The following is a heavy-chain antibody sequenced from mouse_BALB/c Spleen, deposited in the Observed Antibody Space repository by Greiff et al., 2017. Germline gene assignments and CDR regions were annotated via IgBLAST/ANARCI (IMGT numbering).Heavy chain of an antibody. Sequence: EVQVVESGGGLVQPGGSLRLSCATSGFTFTDYYMSWVRQPPGKALEWLGFIRNKANGYTTEYSASVKGRFTISRDNSQSILYLQMNTLGAEDSATYYCARVPGGNHAWFAYWGQGTLVTVSA. CDR2: IRNKANGYTT. CDR3: ARVPGGNHAWFAY. J-gene: IGHJ3*01. CDR1: GFTFTDYY. D-gene: IGHD1-1*02. V-gene: IGHV7-3*02.